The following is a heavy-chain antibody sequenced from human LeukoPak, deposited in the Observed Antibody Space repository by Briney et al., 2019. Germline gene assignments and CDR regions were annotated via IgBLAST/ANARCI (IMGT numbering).Heavy chain of an antibody. V-gene: IGHV4-31*03. Sequence: ASETLSLTCTVSGGSISSGGYYWSWIRQHPGKGLEWIGYIYYSGSAYYNPSLKSRVTISVDTSKNQFSLKLSSVTAADTAVYYCARPNRDSNYRQIYFDYWGQGTLVTVSS. CDR1: GGSISSGGYY. CDR2: IYYSGSA. CDR3: ARPNRDSNYRQIYFDY. D-gene: IGHD4-11*01. J-gene: IGHJ4*02.